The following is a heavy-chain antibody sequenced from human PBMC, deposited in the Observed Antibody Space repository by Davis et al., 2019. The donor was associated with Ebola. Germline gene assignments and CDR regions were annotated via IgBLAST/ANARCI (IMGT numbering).Heavy chain of an antibody. CDR3: ANRYGVAMDV. CDR2: ISYDGSNQ. Sequence: GESLKISCAASGFTVSSYGIHWVRQAPGKGLEWVAIISYDGSNQYYADSVKGRFTISRDNSEKTLYLQMNSLSPDDTAVYYCANRYGVAMDVWGQGTTVTV. CDR1: GFTVSSYG. V-gene: IGHV3-30*18. J-gene: IGHJ6*02. D-gene: IGHD3-3*01.